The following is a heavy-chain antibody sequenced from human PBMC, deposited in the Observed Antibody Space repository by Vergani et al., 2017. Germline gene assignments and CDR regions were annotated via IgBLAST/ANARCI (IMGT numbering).Heavy chain of an antibody. CDR2: IYYIGST. CDR3: ARERARVYDFWSGRDAFDI. Sequence: QLQLQESCPGLVKPSETLSLTCTVSGGPISSSSYYWGWIRQPPGKGLEWIGRIYYIGSTYYNQSLKSRVTISVDTSKNQFSLTLSSVTAADTAVYYCARERARVYDFWSGRDAFDIWGQGTMVTVSS. J-gene: IGHJ3*02. V-gene: IGHV4-39*07. D-gene: IGHD3-3*01. CDR1: GGPISSSSYY.